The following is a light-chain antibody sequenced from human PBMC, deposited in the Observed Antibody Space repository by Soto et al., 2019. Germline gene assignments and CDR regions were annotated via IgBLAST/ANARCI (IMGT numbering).Light chain of an antibody. CDR2: GAS. V-gene: IGKV3-20*01. J-gene: IGKJ1*01. CDR3: QQYGRAPPKT. CDR1: QSVTGSY. Sequence: EIVLTQSPGTLSLSPGERATLSCRASQSVTGSYLAWYQQKPGQAPRLLIYGASTRATGIPDRFSGSGSGTDFTLNISRLEHEDFAVYYCQQYGRAPPKTFGHGTKVEIK.